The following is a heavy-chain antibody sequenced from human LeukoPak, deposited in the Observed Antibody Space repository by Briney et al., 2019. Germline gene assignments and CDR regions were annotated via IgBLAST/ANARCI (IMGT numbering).Heavy chain of an antibody. CDR3: AGIAAAGDAFDI. Sequence: GGSLRLPCGASGFTFSSYSMNWVRQAPGKGLEWVSSISSSSSYIYYADSVKGRFTISRDNAKNSLYLQMNSLRAEDTAVYYCAGIAAAGDAFDIWGQGTMVTVSS. D-gene: IGHD6-13*01. CDR1: GFTFSSYS. J-gene: IGHJ3*02. V-gene: IGHV3-21*01. CDR2: ISSSSSYI.